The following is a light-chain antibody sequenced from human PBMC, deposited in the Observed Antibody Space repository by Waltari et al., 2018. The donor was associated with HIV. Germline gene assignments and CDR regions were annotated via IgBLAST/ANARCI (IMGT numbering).Light chain of an antibody. CDR2: AAS. CDR3: QQYGSSPQT. J-gene: IGKJ1*01. V-gene: IGKV3-20*01. CDR1: QSVTSNY. Sequence: EIWLTQSPGTLSLSPGERATLSCRASQSVTSNYLAWYQQKPGQAPRLLIYAASNRATCIPDRFSGSGSGTDFTLTISRLEPEDFALYFCQQYGSSPQTFGPGTKVEVQ.